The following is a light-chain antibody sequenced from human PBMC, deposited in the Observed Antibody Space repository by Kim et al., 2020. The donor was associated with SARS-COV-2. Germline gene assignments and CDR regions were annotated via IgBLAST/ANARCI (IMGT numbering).Light chain of an antibody. CDR1: SSDVGGYNY. J-gene: IGLJ2*01. Sequence: QSITISCTGTSSDVGGYNYVSWYQQHPGKAPKLMIYDVSNRPSGVSNRFSGSKSGNKASLTIFGLQAEDEADYYCSSYTSSSTLVVFGGGTQLTVL. V-gene: IGLV2-14*03. CDR2: DVS. CDR3: SSYTSSSTLVV.